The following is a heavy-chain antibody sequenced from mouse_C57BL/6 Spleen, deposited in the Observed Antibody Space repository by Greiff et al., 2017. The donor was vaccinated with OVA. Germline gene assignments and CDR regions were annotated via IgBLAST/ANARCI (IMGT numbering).Heavy chain of an antibody. D-gene: IGHD2-1*01. CDR1: GYAFSSYW. CDR3: ARTGNYGNYEDY. V-gene: IGHV1-80*01. CDR2: IYPGDGDT. Sequence: VQLQQSGAELVKPGASVKISCKASGYAFSSYWMNWVKQRPGKGLEWIGQIYPGDGDTNYNGKFKGKATLTADKSSSTAYMQRSSLTSEDSAVYFCARTGNYGNYEDYWGQGTTLTVSS. J-gene: IGHJ2*01.